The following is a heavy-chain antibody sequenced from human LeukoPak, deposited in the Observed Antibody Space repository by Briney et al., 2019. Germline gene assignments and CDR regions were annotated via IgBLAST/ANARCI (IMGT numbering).Heavy chain of an antibody. Sequence: GGSLRLSCAVSGFTFSSYEMNWVRQAPGKGLEWVSYISSSGTTIYYADSVKGRFTISRDNAENSLYLQMNSLRAEDTAVYYCASGGPPSAVVTARFDYWGQGTLVTVSS. CDR3: ASGGPPSAVVTARFDY. CDR1: GFTFSSYE. D-gene: IGHD4-23*01. V-gene: IGHV3-48*03. J-gene: IGHJ4*02. CDR2: ISSSGTTI.